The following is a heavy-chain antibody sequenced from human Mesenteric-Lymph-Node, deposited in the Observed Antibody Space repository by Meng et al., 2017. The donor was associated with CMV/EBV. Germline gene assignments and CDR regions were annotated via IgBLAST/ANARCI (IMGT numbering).Heavy chain of an antibody. Sequence: ASVKVSCKASGYNFDTYGVSWVRQAPGQGLEWMGWISAYSGNTKYGPKFQGRVTMTTDISSTTAYMELRNLRTDDTAVYYCARITLYHSRGYCCAFDIWGQGTMVTVSS. CDR1: GYNFDTYG. D-gene: IGHD3-22*01. CDR3: ARITLYHSRGYCCAFDI. J-gene: IGHJ3*02. CDR2: ISAYSGNT. V-gene: IGHV1-18*01.